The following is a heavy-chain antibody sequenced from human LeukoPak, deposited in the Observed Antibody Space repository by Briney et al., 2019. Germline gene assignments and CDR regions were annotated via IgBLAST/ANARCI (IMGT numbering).Heavy chain of an antibody. J-gene: IGHJ4*02. CDR1: LFTFNSYA. CDR2: NSGRLGST. CDR3: ARDRGFGQLTLPAYYFDY. Sequence: GWSLRLSCAPSLFTFNSYAMNWVRQAPGEGREGASGNSGRLGSTYYADSLKARLTIPRDNAKNPLYLQMNSLRVEDTAVYYCARDRGFGQLTLPAYYFDYWGQGTLVTVSS. V-gene: IGHV3-23*01. D-gene: IGHD3-10*01.